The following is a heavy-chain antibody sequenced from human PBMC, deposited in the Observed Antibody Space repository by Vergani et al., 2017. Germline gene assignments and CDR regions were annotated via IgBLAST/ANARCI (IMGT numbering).Heavy chain of an antibody. V-gene: IGHV4-30-2*01. J-gene: IGHJ5*02. CDR2: IYYSGST. D-gene: IGHD2-15*01. CDR1: GVSISNGGYS. Sequence: QLQLQESGSGLVKPSQTLSLTCGVSGVSISNGGYSWSWIRQPPGKGLEWIGYIYYSGSTYYNPSLKSRVTISIDRSKNQFSLKLSSVTAADTAVYYCTRHWAVVAANNWFDPWGQGTLVTVSS. CDR3: TRHWAVVAANNWFDP.